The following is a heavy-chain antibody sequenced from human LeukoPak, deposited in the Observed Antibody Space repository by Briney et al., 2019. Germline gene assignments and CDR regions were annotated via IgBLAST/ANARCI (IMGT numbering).Heavy chain of an antibody. Sequence: GGSLRLACAASGFTFSNAWMTWVRQAPGKGLEWVGRIKSKTAGGTIDYAAPVKGRFTISRDDSKNTLYLQMNSLKTEDTAVYYCTTGESMVGSTIHIRWADWGQGTLVTVSS. J-gene: IGHJ4*02. V-gene: IGHV3-15*01. D-gene: IGHD1-26*01. CDR3: TTGESMVGSTIHIRWAD. CDR1: GFTFSNAW. CDR2: IKSKTAGGTI.